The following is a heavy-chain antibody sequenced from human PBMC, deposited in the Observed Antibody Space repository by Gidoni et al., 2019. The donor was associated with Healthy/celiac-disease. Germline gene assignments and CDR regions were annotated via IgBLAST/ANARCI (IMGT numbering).Heavy chain of an antibody. CDR2: ISYDGSNK. CDR3: ANSYGGNTPDYYYGMDV. Sequence: QVQLVESGGGVVQPGRSLRLSCAASGFTFSSYGMHWVRQAPGKGLEWVAVISYDGSNKYYADSVKGRFTISRDNSKNTLYLQMNSLRAEDTAVYYCANSYGGNTPDYYYGMDVWGQGTTVTVSS. J-gene: IGHJ6*02. V-gene: IGHV3-30*18. D-gene: IGHD4-17*01. CDR1: GFTFSSYG.